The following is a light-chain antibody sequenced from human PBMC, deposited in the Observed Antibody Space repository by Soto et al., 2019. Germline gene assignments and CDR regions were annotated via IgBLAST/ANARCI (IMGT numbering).Light chain of an antibody. Sequence: QSALTQPASVSGSPGQSITISCTGTSSDVGGYNYVSWYQQHPGKAPKLIIYEVSNRPSGVSNRFSGSKSGNTASLTISGLQAESGADFLRNFYTSKSTGVFGTGTKLTVL. CDR1: SSDVGGYNY. J-gene: IGLJ1*01. CDR3: NFYTSKSTGV. CDR2: EVS. V-gene: IGLV2-14*01.